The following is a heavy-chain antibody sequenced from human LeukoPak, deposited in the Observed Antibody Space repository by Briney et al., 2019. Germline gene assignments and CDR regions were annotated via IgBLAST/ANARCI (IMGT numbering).Heavy chain of an antibody. CDR2: IYHSGST. CDR1: GGSISSGGYS. CDR3: AREDDYFDY. J-gene: IGHJ4*02. Sequence: SETLSLTCAVSGGSISSGGYSWSWIRQPPGRGLEWIGYIYHSGSTYYNPSLKSRVTISVDRSKNQFSLKLSSVTAADTAVYYCAREDDYFDYWGQGTLVTVSS. V-gene: IGHV4-30-2*01.